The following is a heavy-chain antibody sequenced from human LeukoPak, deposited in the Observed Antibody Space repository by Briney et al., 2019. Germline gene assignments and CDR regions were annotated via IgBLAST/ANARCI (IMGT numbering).Heavy chain of an antibody. V-gene: IGHV4-30-2*01. D-gene: IGHD3-10*01. CDR3: ARYYYGSGSYYKGFDY. J-gene: IGHJ4*02. CDR1: GGSISSGGYS. Sequence: PSQTLSLTCAVSGGSISSGGYSWSWIRQPPGKGLEWIGYIYHSGSTYYNPSLKSRVTISVDRSKNQFSLKLSSVTAADTAVYYCARYYYGSGSYYKGFDYWGQGTLVTVSS. CDR2: IYHSGST.